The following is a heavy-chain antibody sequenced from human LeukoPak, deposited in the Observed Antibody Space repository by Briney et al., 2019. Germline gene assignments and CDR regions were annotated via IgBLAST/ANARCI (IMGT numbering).Heavy chain of an antibody. Sequence: ASVKVSCKTSGYSFTSYAMNWVRQAPGQGLEFMGWINTGTGNPTYAQGFTGRFVFSLDTSVSTAYLQISSLKAEDTAVYYCARGPTPTYYYGSGSYPPDYWGQGTLVTVSS. J-gene: IGHJ4*02. CDR2: INTGTGNP. V-gene: IGHV7-4-1*02. CDR3: ARGPTPTYYYGSGSYPPDY. D-gene: IGHD3-10*01. CDR1: GYSFTSYA.